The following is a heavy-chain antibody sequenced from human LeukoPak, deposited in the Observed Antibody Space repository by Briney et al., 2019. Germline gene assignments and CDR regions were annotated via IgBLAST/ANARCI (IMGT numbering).Heavy chain of an antibody. D-gene: IGHD2-15*01. J-gene: IGHJ3*02. V-gene: IGHV3-21*01. CDR1: GFTFGSYA. CDR2: ISKNSGYM. Sequence: NTGGSLRLSCAASGFTFGSYAMNWVRQAPGRGLEWVSSISKNSGYMYYIDSVKGRFTISRDNAKNSMYLQMNNLRADDTAVYYCARSSMVDANDASDIWGQGTMVTVSS. CDR3: ARSSMVDANDASDI.